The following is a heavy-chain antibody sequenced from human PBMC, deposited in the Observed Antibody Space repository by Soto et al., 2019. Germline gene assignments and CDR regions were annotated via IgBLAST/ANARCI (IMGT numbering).Heavy chain of an antibody. Sequence: QVQLQESGPGLVKPSETLSLTCTVSGGSISSYYWSWIRQPPGKGLEWIGYIYYSGSTKYNPSLKSRVTISVDTSKNQFSLKLSSVTAADTAVYYCARIDYGGNRGFDYWGQGTLVTVSS. CDR2: IYYSGST. V-gene: IGHV4-59*01. D-gene: IGHD4-17*01. CDR3: ARIDYGGNRGFDY. CDR1: GGSISSYY. J-gene: IGHJ4*02.